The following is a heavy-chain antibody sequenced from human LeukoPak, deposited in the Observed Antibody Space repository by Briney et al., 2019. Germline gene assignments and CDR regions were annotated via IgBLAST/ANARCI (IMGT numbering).Heavy chain of an antibody. V-gene: IGHV3-53*01. CDR3: AKETLWDIVVVPAAMKDYFDY. J-gene: IGHJ4*02. CDR2: IYSGGST. D-gene: IGHD2-2*01. CDR1: GFTVSSSY. Sequence: GGSLRLSCAASGFTVSSSYMSWVRQAPGKGLEWVSVIYSGGSTYYADSVKGRFTISRDNSKNTLYLQMNSLRAEDTAVYYCAKETLWDIVVVPAAMKDYFDYWGQGTLVTVSS.